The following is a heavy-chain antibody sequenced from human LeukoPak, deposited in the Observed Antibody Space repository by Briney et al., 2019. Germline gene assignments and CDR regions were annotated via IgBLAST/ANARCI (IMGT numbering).Heavy chain of an antibody. J-gene: IGHJ4*02. D-gene: IGHD4-11*01. CDR3: ARAVDYRNYFDY. V-gene: IGHV4-31*03. Sequence: SQTLSLTCTVSGDSMTRGGYYWSWVRQHPGKGLEWVGFIYHSGTTFYNPSLESRATISVDTSQNQFSLKLASVTAADTAVYYCARAVDYRNYFDYWGQGTLVTVSS. CDR2: IYHSGTT. CDR1: GDSMTRGGYY.